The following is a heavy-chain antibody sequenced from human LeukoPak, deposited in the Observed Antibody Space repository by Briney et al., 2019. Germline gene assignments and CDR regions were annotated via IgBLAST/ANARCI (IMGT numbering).Heavy chain of an antibody. CDR3: ARDGHYSYGLDFDY. J-gene: IGHJ4*02. CDR2: INSDGGDT. Sequence: GGSLRLSCAASGFTFSSYAMSWVRQAPGKGLVWVSRINSDGGDTSYADSVKGRFTISRDNAKNTLYLQMNSLRAEDTAVYYCARDGHYSYGLDFDYWGQGSLVTVSS. CDR1: GFTFSSYA. V-gene: IGHV3-74*01. D-gene: IGHD5-18*01.